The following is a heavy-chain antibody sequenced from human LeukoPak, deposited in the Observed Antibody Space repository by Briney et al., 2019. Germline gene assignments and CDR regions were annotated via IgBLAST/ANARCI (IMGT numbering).Heavy chain of an antibody. CDR2: INHNGNVN. J-gene: IGHJ6*02. Sequence: QPGGSLRLSCAASGFTFSSFAMGWVRQAPGKGLEWVASINHNGNVNYYVDSVKGRFTISRDNAKNSLYLQMSNLRAEDTAVYFCARGGGLDVWGQGATVTVSS. D-gene: IGHD3-16*01. CDR1: GFTFSSFA. CDR3: ARGGGLDV. V-gene: IGHV3-7*03.